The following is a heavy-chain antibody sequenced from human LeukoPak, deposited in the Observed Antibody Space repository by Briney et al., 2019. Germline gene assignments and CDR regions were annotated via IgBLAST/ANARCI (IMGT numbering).Heavy chain of an antibody. Sequence: PGGSLRLSCAASGFTFSTYWMHWVRQAPGEGLVWVSRLSPDGSSSVYADSVKGRFTISRDNSKNTVFLQMNSLRAEDTAVYYCARDGKGRNRIGYYFDYWGQGTLVTVSS. J-gene: IGHJ4*02. CDR3: ARDGKGRNRIGYYFDY. CDR1: GFTFSTYW. V-gene: IGHV3-74*01. D-gene: IGHD3-10*01. CDR2: LSPDGSSS.